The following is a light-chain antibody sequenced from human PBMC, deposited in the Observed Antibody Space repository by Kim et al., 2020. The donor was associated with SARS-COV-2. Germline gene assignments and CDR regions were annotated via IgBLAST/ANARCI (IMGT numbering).Light chain of an antibody. CDR3: QDRKS. CDR1: QGINGC. J-gene: IGKJ2*01. CDR2: AAS. V-gene: IGKV1-9*01. Sequence: SFLSASVGDRVTITCRASQGINGCLAWYQQKPGKAPKLLIYAASTLQSEVPSRFSGSGVGKEFTLTISSLQPEDFGTYYCQDRKSFGQGTKLEI.